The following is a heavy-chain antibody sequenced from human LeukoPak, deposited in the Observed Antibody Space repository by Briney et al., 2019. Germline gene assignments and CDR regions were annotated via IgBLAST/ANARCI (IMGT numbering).Heavy chain of an antibody. CDR3: ARAEQLVLAAFDI. V-gene: IGHV4-59*12. Sequence: SETLSLTCTVSGGSISSYYWSWIRQPPGKGLEWIGCIYYSGSTNYNPSFKSRVTISVDTSKNQFSLKLSSVTAADTAVYYCARAEQLVLAAFDIWGQGTMVTVSS. J-gene: IGHJ3*02. D-gene: IGHD6-6*01. CDR1: GGSISSYY. CDR2: IYYSGST.